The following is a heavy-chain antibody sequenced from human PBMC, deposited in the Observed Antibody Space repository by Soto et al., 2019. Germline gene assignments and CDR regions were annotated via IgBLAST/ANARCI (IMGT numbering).Heavy chain of an antibody. V-gene: IGHV4-34*01. CDR2: INPSGST. D-gene: IGHD6-6*01. J-gene: IGHJ6*03. Sequence: QVQLQQWGAGLLNDSETLSLTCAVYDGSLSGYFWSWIRQPPGKGLEWIGEINPSGSTNYSPSLKNRVTVSGDTSKNQFSLKLRSVTAADTAVYYCARALGLYGSSQGAYYYYYMDVWGKGTTVTVSS. CDR1: DGSLSGYF. CDR3: ARALGLYGSSQGAYYYYYMDV.